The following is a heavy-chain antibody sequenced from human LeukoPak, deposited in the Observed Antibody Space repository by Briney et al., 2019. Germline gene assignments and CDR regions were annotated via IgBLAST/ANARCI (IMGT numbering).Heavy chain of an antibody. V-gene: IGHV3-33*01. J-gene: IGHJ4*02. D-gene: IGHD3-22*01. Sequence: GGSLRLSCAASGFSFSTYGMHWVRQAPGKGLEWVAVAYGDGNNQYYADSLKGRFTISKDISKNTLFVQMNSLRAEDTAVYYCATGRGYYYDHWGQGTLVTVSS. CDR1: GFSFSTYG. CDR2: AYGDGNNQ. CDR3: ATGRGYYYDH.